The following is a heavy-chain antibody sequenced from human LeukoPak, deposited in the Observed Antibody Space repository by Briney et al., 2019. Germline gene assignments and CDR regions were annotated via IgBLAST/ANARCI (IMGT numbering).Heavy chain of an antibody. J-gene: IGHJ4*02. V-gene: IGHV3-72*01. CDR1: GFTFSDHY. Sequence: PRGSPRLSCTASGFTFSDHYMDWVRQAPGKGLEWVARTRKKINGYTTEYAASVKGRFTISRDDSKNSLYLQMNSLKSEDTAVYYCARVSGSFHFDYWAQETLVTVSS. CDR2: TRKKINGYTT. CDR3: ARVSGSFHFDY. D-gene: IGHD1-26*01.